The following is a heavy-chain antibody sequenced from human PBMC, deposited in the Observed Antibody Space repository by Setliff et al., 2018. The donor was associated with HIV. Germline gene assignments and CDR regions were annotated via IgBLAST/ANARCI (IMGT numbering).Heavy chain of an antibody. D-gene: IGHD2-21*02. J-gene: IGHJ4*02. CDR1: GGSMSTYY. CDR3: ARGEFYCGTDCYWSSFDY. Sequence: PSETLSLTCTVSGGSMSTYYWSWIRQPPGKGLEWIGYIYTSGSTNYNPSLRSLVTISVDTSKNHFSLRLSSVTAADTAVYYCARGEFYCGTDCYWSSFDYWGQGSLVTVSS. V-gene: IGHV4-4*08. CDR2: IYTSGST.